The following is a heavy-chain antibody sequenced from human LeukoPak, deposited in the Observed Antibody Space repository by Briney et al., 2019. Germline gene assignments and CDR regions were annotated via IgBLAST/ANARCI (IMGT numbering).Heavy chain of an antibody. J-gene: IGHJ6*02. D-gene: IGHD1-7*01. Sequence: GASVKVSCKASGYTFTSYGISSVRQAPGQGLEWMGWISAYNGNTNNAQKLQGRVTMTTDTSTSTAYMELRSLRSDDTAVYYCAREQLELLYGMDVWGQGTTVTVSS. CDR2: ISAYNGNT. CDR1: GYTFTSYG. V-gene: IGHV1-18*01. CDR3: AREQLELLYGMDV.